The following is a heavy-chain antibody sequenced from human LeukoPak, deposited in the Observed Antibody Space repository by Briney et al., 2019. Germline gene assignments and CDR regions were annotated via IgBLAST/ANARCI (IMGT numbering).Heavy chain of an antibody. Sequence: ASVKVSCRASGYTFTSYAMNWVRQAPGQGLEWMGWINTNTGNPTYAQGFTGRFVSSLDTSVSTAYLQISSLKAEDTAVYYCARDHVKLGSNFHPFDAFDIWGQGTLVTVSS. J-gene: IGHJ3*02. CDR1: GYTFTSYA. CDR3: ARDHVKLGSNFHPFDAFDI. D-gene: IGHD2-2*01. V-gene: IGHV7-4-1*02. CDR2: INTNTGNP.